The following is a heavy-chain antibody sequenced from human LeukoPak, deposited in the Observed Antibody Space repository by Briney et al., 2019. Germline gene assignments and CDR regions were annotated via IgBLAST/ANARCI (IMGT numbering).Heavy chain of an antibody. CDR1: GFTFSSYA. V-gene: IGHV3-23*01. Sequence: PGGSLRLSCAGSGFTFSSYAMSWVRQAPGKGLEWVSTINSGGDNTYYADSVKGRFTISRDNSKSTLYLQMNSLRAEDTAVYYCAKDLYGDYQSDYWGQGTLVTVSS. J-gene: IGHJ4*02. CDR3: AKDLYGDYQSDY. D-gene: IGHD4-17*01. CDR2: INSGGDNT.